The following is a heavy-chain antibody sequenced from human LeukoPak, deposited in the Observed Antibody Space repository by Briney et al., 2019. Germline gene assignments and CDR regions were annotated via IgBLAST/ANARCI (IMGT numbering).Heavy chain of an antibody. J-gene: IGHJ5*01. CDR3: ALAPNSNWFDF. CDR1: GDSTSNFY. V-gene: IGHV4-59*03. Sequence: SQTLSLTCTVSGDSTSNFYWNWIRQSPGKGLEWIGNIHYSGSSVYNPSLKSRGTISIDTSRRQFFLKLNSVTAADTAVYFCALAPNSNWFDFWGPGTLVTVSS. D-gene: IGHD2-8*01. CDR2: IHYSGSS.